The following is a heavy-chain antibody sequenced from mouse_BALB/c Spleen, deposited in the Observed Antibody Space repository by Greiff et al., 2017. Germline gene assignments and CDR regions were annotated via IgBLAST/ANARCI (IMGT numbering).Heavy chain of an antibody. CDR1: GFTFNTYA. Sequence: EVKLEESGGGLVQPKGSLKLSCAASGFTFNTYAMNWVRQAPGKGLEWVARIRSKSNNYATYYADSVKDRFTISRDDSQSMLYLQMNNLKTEDTAMYYCVRHEWVYAMDYWGQGTSVTVSS. J-gene: IGHJ4*01. CDR2: IRSKSNNYAT. V-gene: IGHV10-1*02. CDR3: VRHEWVYAMDY.